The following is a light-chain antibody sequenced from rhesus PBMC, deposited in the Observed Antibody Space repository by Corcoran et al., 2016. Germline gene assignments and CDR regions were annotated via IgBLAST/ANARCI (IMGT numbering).Light chain of an antibody. CDR2: GSC. CDR3: QQYSNWPLT. CDR1: QIVSNN. J-gene: IGKJ4*01. Sequence: EIVMTQSPATLSLSPGERAPLSCRASQIVSNNLAWYQQRPGQAPSLLICGSCLRANGIPDRFSGRGSGTDFTLTSSSLEGEDFEFYFWQQYSNWPLTSGGGTKVEIK. V-gene: IGKV3-42*03.